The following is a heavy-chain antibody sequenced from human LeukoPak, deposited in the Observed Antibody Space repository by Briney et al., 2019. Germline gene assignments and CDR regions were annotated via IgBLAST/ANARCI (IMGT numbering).Heavy chain of an antibody. J-gene: IGHJ4*02. Sequence: ASVKVSCKASGYTFTGYYMHWVRQAPGQGLEWIGWINPNGGTTNYAQKFQGKVTMTRDTSISTAYMELSRLRSDDTAVFYCARGGYTGYDFHYWGQGTLVTVSS. CDR3: ARGGYTGYDFHY. V-gene: IGHV1-2*02. CDR2: INPNGGTT. D-gene: IGHD5-12*01. CDR1: GYTFTGYY.